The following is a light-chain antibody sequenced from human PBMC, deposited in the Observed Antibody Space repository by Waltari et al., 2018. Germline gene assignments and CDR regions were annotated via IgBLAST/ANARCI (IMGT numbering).Light chain of an antibody. Sequence: DIVMTQSPDSLAVSLGERATIHCKSSQSNLYSSNNKTSLAWYQQKPGQPPKLLIYWASTRESGVPDRFSGSGSGTDFTLTITSLQAEDVAVYYCQQYYGAPYTFGQGTKLEIK. V-gene: IGKV4-1*01. J-gene: IGKJ2*01. CDR2: WAS. CDR3: QQYYGAPYT. CDR1: QSNLYSSNNKTS.